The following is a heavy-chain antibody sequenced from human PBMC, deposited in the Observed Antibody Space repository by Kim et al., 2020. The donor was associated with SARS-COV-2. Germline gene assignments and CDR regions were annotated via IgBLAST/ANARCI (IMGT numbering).Heavy chain of an antibody. CDR2: IIPIFGTA. V-gene: IGHV1-69*13. D-gene: IGHD3-3*01. J-gene: IGHJ5*02. Sequence: SVKVSCKASGGTFSSYAISWVRQAPGQGLEWMGGIIPIFGTANYAQKFQGRVTITADESTSTAYMELSSLRSEDTAVYYCARQPPGTLEWLLWEEFDPWGQGTLVTVSS. CDR3: ARQPPGTLEWLLWEEFDP. CDR1: GGTFSSYA.